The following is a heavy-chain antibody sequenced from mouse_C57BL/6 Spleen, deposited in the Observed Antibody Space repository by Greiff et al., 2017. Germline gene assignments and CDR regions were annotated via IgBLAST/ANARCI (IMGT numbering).Heavy chain of an antibody. D-gene: IGHD2-1*01. CDR1: GYTFTSYT. Sequence: QVQLQQSGAELARPGASVKMSCKASGYTFTSYTMHWVKQRPGQGLEWIGYINPSSGYTKYNQKFKDKATLTADKSSSTAYMQLSSLTSEDSAVYYCARGGGGNYVEAMDYWGQGTSVTVSS. J-gene: IGHJ4*01. V-gene: IGHV1-4*01. CDR3: ARGGGGNYVEAMDY. CDR2: INPSSGYT.